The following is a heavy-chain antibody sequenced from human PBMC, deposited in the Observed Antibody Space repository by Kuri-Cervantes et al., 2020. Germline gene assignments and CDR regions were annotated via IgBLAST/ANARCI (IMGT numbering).Heavy chain of an antibody. CDR3: ARVFGRRRSGTFDY. D-gene: IGHD1-7*01. Sequence: ESLKISCAVSGYSISSGYYWGWIRQPPGKGLEWIGSIYHSGSTYYNPSLKSRVTISVDTSKNQFSLKLSSVTAADTAVYYCARVFGRRRSGTFDYWGQGTLVTVSS. V-gene: IGHV4-38-2*01. CDR1: GYSISSGYY. CDR2: IYHSGST. J-gene: IGHJ4*02.